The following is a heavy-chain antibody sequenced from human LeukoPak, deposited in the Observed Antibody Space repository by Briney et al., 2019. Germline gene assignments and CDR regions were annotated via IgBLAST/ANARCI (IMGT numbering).Heavy chain of an antibody. J-gene: IGHJ4*02. CDR3: ARAQYSSGWYSTTDY. CDR2: ISAYNGNT. CDR1: GYTFTSYG. D-gene: IGHD6-19*01. V-gene: IGHV1-18*01. Sequence: ASVKVSCKASGYTFTSYGISWVRQAPGQGPEWMGWISAYNGNTNYAQKLQGRVTMTTDTSTSTAYMELRSLRSDDTAVYYCARAQYSSGWYSTTDYWGQGTLVTVSS.